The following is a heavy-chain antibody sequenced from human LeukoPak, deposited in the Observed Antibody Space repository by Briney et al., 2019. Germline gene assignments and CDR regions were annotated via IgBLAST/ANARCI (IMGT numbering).Heavy chain of an antibody. V-gene: IGHV3-30*04. J-gene: IGHJ4*02. D-gene: IGHD6-6*01. Sequence: GGSLRLSCAASGFTFSNYAMHWVRQAPGKGLEWVAIVSYDGSNKYYADSVRGRLTISRDNSKNTLFLQMNSLRAEDTAVYYCARDVGARLSGFWGQGTLVTVSS. CDR2: VSYDGSNK. CDR1: GFTFSNYA. CDR3: ARDVGARLSGF.